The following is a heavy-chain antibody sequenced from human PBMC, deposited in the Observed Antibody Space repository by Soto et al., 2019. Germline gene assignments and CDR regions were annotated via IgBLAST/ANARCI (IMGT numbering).Heavy chain of an antibody. J-gene: IGHJ6*02. CDR3: ALKYRSSGYYYYYGMDV. D-gene: IGHD6-6*01. Sequence: RASVKVSCKASGGTFSSYAISWVRQAPGQGLEWMGGIIPIFGTANYAQKFQGRVTITADESTSTAYMELSSLRSEDTAVYYCALKYRSSGYYYYYGMDVWGQGTTVTVSS. CDR1: GGTFSSYA. V-gene: IGHV1-69*13. CDR2: IIPIFGTA.